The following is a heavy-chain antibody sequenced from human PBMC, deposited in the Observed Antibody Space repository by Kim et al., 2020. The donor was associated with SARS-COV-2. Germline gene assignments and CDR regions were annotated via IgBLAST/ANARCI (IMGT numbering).Heavy chain of an antibody. D-gene: IGHD3-10*01. Sequence: ASVKVSCKASGYTFTSYGISWVRQAPGQGLEWMGWISAYNGNTNYAQKLQGRVTMTTDTSTSTAYMELRSLRSDDTAVYYCASGKVRGVSTYYYYGMDVWGQGTTVTVSS. CDR2: ISAYNGNT. J-gene: IGHJ6*02. V-gene: IGHV1-18*01. CDR1: GYTFTSYG. CDR3: ASGKVRGVSTYYYYGMDV.